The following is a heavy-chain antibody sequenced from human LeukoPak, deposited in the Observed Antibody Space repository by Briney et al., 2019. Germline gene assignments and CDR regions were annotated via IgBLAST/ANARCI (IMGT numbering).Heavy chain of an antibody. V-gene: IGHV3-48*03. Sequence: GGSLRLSCAASGFTFSSYEMNWVRQAPGKGLEWVSYISSSGSTIYYADSVKGRFTIARDNAKNSLYLQMNSLRAEDTAVYYCAELGITMIGGVWGKGTTVTISS. CDR3: AELGITMIGGV. J-gene: IGHJ6*04. CDR1: GFTFSSYE. D-gene: IGHD3-10*02. CDR2: ISSSGSTI.